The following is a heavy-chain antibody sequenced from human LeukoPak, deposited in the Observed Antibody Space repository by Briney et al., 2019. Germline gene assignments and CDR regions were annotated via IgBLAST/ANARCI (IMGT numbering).Heavy chain of an antibody. V-gene: IGHV3-23*01. CDR3: AKASGRIQIWPQPFGDGMDV. Sequence: PGASLRLSCTASRFTFSSYAMAWVRQVPGKGLEWVSVISGSGGTTYYADSVKGRFTMSRDNSQNTLYLQMNSLRAEDTAVYYCAKASGRIQIWPQPFGDGMDVWGQGTTVTVSS. J-gene: IGHJ6*02. CDR1: RFTFSSYA. D-gene: IGHD3-10*01. CDR2: ISGSGGTT.